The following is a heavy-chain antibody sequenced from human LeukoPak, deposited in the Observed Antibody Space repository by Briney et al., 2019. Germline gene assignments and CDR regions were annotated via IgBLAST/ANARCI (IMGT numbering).Heavy chain of an antibody. CDR2: ISTSSATI. J-gene: IGHJ3*02. V-gene: IGHV3-48*01. Sequence: GGSLRLSCAASGFTFSGYSMNWVRQAPGKGLEWVAYISTSSATIYYADSVKGRFTISRDNAKNSLYLQMSSLRAEDTAVYYCARRAIWGQGTMVTVSS. CDR1: GFTFSGYS. CDR3: ARRAI.